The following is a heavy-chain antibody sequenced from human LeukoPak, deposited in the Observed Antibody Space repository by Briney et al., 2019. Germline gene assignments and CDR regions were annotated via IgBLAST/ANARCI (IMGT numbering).Heavy chain of an antibody. CDR1: GYTFTSYA. V-gene: IGHV1-3*01. CDR3: ARADAYYYDSSGYWVY. CDR2: INAGNGNT. Sequence: ASVKVSCKASGYTFTSYAMHWVRQAPGQRLEWMGWINAGNGNTKYSQKFQGRVTNTRDTSASTAYMELSSLRSEDTAVYYCARADAYYYDSSGYWVYWGQGTLVTVSS. J-gene: IGHJ4*02. D-gene: IGHD3-22*01.